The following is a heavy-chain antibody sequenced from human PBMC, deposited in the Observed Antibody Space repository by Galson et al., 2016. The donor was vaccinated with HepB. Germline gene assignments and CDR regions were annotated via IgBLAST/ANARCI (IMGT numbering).Heavy chain of an antibody. CDR1: GFTFSTYA. D-gene: IGHD3-22*01. V-gene: IGHV3-23*01. Sequence: SLRLSCAVSGFTFSTYAMSWVRQAPGKGLEWVSGISSRGISTYYADSVKGRFTVSRDKSKNTLFLQMNSLRAEDTAVYYCAKDFGSSGYYQVFDYWGQGALVAVSS. J-gene: IGHJ4*02. CDR2: ISSRGIST. CDR3: AKDFGSSGYYQVFDY.